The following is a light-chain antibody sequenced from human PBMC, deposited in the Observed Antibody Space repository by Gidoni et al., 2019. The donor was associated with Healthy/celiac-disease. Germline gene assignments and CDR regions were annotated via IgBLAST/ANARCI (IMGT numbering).Light chain of an antibody. V-gene: IGLV1-40*01. CDR1: SSNIGAGYD. Sequence: QSVLTQPPSVSGAPGQRATSPCTGGSSNIGAGYDVHWYQQLPGTAPKLLIYGNSNRPSGVPDRFSGSKSGTSASLAITGLQAEDEADYYCQSYDSSLRGSSAVVFGGGTKLTVL. CDR2: GNS. J-gene: IGLJ2*01. CDR3: QSYDSSLRGSSAVV.